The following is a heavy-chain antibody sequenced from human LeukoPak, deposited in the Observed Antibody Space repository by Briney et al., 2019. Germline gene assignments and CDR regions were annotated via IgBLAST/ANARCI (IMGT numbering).Heavy chain of an antibody. D-gene: IGHD5-24*01. J-gene: IGHJ3*02. V-gene: IGHV4-59*11. CDR3: ARPKRWFSDAFDI. Sequence: SSETLSLTCTVSGISISSQYWSWIRQPPGEGLEWIGHIYYNGSTNYNPSLKSRLTISVDMSMNQFYLQLNSVTAADTAVYYCARPKRWFSDAFDIWGQGTMVTVSS. CDR2: IYYNGST. CDR1: GISISSQY.